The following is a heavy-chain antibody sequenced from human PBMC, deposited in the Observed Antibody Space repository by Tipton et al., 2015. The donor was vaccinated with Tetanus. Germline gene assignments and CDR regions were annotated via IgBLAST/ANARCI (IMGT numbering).Heavy chain of an antibody. CDR1: GDSIRSEDYY. J-gene: IGHJ6*03. D-gene: IGHD2-2*01. Sequence: TLSLTCSVSGDSIRSEDYYWGWIRQSPGKGLEWLGFFYYSGSTYNNPSLKSRVSISLDASKNQFSQGLNSVTAADLAAYYCARWTCSSPSCYYYYYCYVDVWGTGTAVAASS. CDR3: ARWTCSSPSCYYYYYCYVDV. CDR2: FYYSGST. V-gene: IGHV4-30-4*01.